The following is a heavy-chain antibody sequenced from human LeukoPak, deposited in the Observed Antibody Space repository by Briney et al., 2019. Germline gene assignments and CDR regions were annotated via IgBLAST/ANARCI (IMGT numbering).Heavy chain of an antibody. V-gene: IGHV4-34*01. CDR1: GGSFTDYF. Sequence: SETLSLTCSVYGGSFTDYFWTWIRQSPGKGLEWIGEINDYTGDTKYNPSLNSRVSISLEKSKNQFSLELRSVTAADTAVYYCARGRRGGIAARPGFFVWFDPWGQGTLVTVSS. J-gene: IGHJ5*02. D-gene: IGHD6-6*01. CDR2: INDYTGDT. CDR3: ARGRRGGIAARPGFFVWFDP.